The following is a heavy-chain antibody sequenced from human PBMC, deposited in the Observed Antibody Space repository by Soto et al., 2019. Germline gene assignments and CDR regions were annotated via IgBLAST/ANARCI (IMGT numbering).Heavy chain of an antibody. Sequence: PGGSLRLSCAASGFTFSSYAMSWVRQAPGKGLEWVSAISGGGGSTYYADSVKGRFTISRDNSKNTLYLQMNSLRAEDTAVYYCAKVDYGDYAYDDWGQGTLVTVSS. CDR1: GFTFSSYA. V-gene: IGHV3-23*01. CDR3: AKVDYGDYAYDD. D-gene: IGHD4-17*01. J-gene: IGHJ4*02. CDR2: ISGGGGST.